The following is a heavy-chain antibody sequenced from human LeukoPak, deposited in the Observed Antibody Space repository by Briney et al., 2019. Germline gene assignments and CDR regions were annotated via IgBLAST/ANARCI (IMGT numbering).Heavy chain of an antibody. D-gene: IGHD4-17*01. J-gene: IGHJ4*02. CDR1: GFTFSSYA. V-gene: IGHV3-23*01. CDR3: AKDSRYGDYCYDY. CDR2: ISGSGGST. Sequence: GGSLRLSCAASGFTFSSYAMSWVRQAPGKGLEWVSAISGSGGSTYCADSVKGRFTISRDNSKNTLYLQMNSLRAEDTAVYYCAKDSRYGDYCYDYWGQGTLVTVSS.